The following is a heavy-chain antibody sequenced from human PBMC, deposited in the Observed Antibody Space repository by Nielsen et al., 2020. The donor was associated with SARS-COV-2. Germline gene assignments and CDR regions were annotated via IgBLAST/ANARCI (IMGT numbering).Heavy chain of an antibody. V-gene: IGHV3-23*01. CDR3: AKKGLSSYYYYGMDV. D-gene: IGHD3-16*02. Sequence: WIRQPPGKGLEWVSAISGSGGSTYYADSVKGRFTISRDNSKNTLYLQMNSLRAEDTAVYYCAKKGLSSYYYYGMDVWGQGTTVTVSS. J-gene: IGHJ6*02. CDR2: ISGSGGST.